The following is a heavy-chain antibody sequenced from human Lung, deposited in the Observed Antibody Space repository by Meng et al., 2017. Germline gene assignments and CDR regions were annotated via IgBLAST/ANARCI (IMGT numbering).Heavy chain of an antibody. Sequence: EVEPVEAGGGLVEAGVSLSRGCGVSGGTFRDFWMTWVRQGPGKGLEWVGRIKSKVDSGTTDFAAHVKGRFTISRGDAENTLYLQMDSLKTEDTAVYYCTTDLPFTEGGVITTWGQGTLVTVSS. J-gene: IGHJ5*02. D-gene: IGHD3-16*02. CDR3: TTDLPFTEGGVITT. CDR1: GGTFRDFW. CDR2: IKSKVDSGTT. V-gene: IGHV3-15*01.